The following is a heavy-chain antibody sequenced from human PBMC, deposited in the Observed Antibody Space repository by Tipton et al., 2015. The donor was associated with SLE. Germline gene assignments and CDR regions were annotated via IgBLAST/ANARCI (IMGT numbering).Heavy chain of an antibody. CDR1: GFSISTYW. D-gene: IGHD6-13*01. CDR2: SNSDGTST. V-gene: IGHV3-74*01. J-gene: IGHJ4*02. CDR3: ARGTGGCSSSYYDY. Sequence: SLRLSCAVSGFSISTYWMHWVRQGPEKGPVVVSRSNSDGTSTSYADSVKGRFTISRDNAKNTLYLQMNSLRGEDTAVYYCARGTGGCSSSYYDYWGQGTLVTVSS.